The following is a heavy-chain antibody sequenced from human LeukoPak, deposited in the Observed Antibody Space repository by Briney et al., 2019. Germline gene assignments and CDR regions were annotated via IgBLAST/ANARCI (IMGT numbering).Heavy chain of an antibody. CDR2: ISYDGSNK. V-gene: IGHV3-30*04. Sequence: GGSLRLSCAASGFTFSNYAMLWVRQAPGKGLEWVAVISYDGSNKYYADSVKGRFTISRDNSKNTLYLQMNSLRAEDTAVYYCARALFAGAFYGMDVWGQGTTVTVSS. CDR3: ARALFAGAFYGMDV. D-gene: IGHD3-10*01. J-gene: IGHJ6*02. CDR1: GFTFSNYA.